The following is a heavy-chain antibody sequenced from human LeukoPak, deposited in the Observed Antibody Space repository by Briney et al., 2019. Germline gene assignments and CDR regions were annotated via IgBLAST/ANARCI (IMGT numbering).Heavy chain of an antibody. J-gene: IGHJ4*02. CDR3: ARGPIDIAAAGIGSNDY. D-gene: IGHD6-13*01. CDR1: GYTFTSYA. V-gene: IGHV1-3*01. CDR2: INAGNGNT. Sequence: ASVKVSCKASGYTFTSYAMHWVRQAPGQRLEWMGWINAGNGNTKYSQKFQGRVTITRDTSASTAYMELSSLRSEDTAVYYCARGPIDIAAAGIGSNDYWGQGTLVTVSS.